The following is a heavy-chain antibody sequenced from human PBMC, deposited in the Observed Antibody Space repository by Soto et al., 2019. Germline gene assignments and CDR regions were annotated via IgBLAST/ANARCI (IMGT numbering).Heavy chain of an antibody. Sequence: GEPLKISCKASGYIFTNYWIAWVRQLPGKGLEWMGIIYPGDSDTKYSPSFQGQVTISADRSISTAYLQWSSLKASDTAMYYCATLDRSSSYFGFDYWGQGTVVTVSS. CDR1: GYIFTNYW. V-gene: IGHV5-51*01. D-gene: IGHD6-13*01. CDR3: ATLDRSSSYFGFDY. CDR2: IYPGDSDT. J-gene: IGHJ4*02.